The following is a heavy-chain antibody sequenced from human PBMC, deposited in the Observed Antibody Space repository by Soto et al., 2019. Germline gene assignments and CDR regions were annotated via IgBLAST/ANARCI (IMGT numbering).Heavy chain of an antibody. Sequence: HVELVQSGAEAKKPGASVKVSCKASGYTFSTSTISWVRQAPGQGLEWLGWIKAYRGNTNYAPKLQGRVTMTTDTSTSTAYLELRSLTNDDTAMYSCAIANYGDDDYWGQGTLVTVSS. CDR1: GYTFSTST. CDR3: AIANYGDDDY. V-gene: IGHV1-18*04. D-gene: IGHD4-17*01. J-gene: IGHJ4*02. CDR2: IKAYRGNT.